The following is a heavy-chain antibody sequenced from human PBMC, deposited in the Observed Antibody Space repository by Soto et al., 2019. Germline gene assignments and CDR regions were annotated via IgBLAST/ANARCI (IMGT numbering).Heavy chain of an antibody. CDR1: GFTFSSYA. D-gene: IGHD6-13*01. V-gene: IGHV3-23*01. J-gene: IGHJ5*02. Sequence: VQLLASGGGLVQPGGSLRRSCAASGFTFSSYAMSWVRQAPGKGLEWVSAISGSGGSTYYEHSVKGRFTIYRDNSKNTLYLQMNSLRAEDTAVYYCGSSSPLRQLGRSWGQGTLVTVSS. CDR2: ISGSGGST. CDR3: GSSSPLRQLGRS.